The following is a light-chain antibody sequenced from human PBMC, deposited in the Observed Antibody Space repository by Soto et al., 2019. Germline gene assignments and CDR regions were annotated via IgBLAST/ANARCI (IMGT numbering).Light chain of an antibody. CDR3: QQCYSTPRT. V-gene: IGKV1-5*03. Sequence: QMDNSLSRLSANVGGRDTFPCRASQTISSWLAWYQQKPGKAPKLLIYRASSLESGVPSRFSGSGSGTEFTLTISSLQAEDFATYYCQQCYSTPRTFGQGTNVDI. CDR1: QTISSW. J-gene: IGKJ1*01. CDR2: RAS.